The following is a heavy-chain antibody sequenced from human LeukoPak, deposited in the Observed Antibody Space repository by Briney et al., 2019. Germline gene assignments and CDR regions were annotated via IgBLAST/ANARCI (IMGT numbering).Heavy chain of an antibody. Sequence: GGSLRLSCAASGFTFTYYWMAWVRQAPGKGLEWVANTKQDGSEKYFVDSVKGRFTISKDNANSSLHLQMHSLRAEDTAVYYCARDLDYSRGFDYWGQGTLVTVSS. CDR1: GFTFTYYW. CDR2: TKQDGSEK. D-gene: IGHD4-11*01. J-gene: IGHJ4*02. V-gene: IGHV3-7*01. CDR3: ARDLDYSRGFDY.